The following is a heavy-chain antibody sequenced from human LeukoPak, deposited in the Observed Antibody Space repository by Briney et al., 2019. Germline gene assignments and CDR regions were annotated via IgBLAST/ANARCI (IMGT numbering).Heavy chain of an antibody. CDR2: ISGSGGST. CDR1: GFTFSSYA. CDR3: AKDLYSSGWYGSGY. Sequence: GGSLRLSCAASGFTFSSYAMSWVRQAPGKGLEWVSAISGSGGSTYYADSVKGRFTIPRDNSKNTLYLQMNSLKAEDTAVYYCAKDLYSSGWYGSGYWGQGTLVTVSS. J-gene: IGHJ4*02. V-gene: IGHV3-23*01. D-gene: IGHD6-19*01.